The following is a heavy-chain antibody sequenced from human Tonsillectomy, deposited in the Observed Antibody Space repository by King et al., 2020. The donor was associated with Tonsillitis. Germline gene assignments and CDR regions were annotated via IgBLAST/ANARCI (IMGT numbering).Heavy chain of an antibody. CDR1: GFKFSDYG. CDR3: AKSEYGFWSGYKYGMDV. J-gene: IGHJ6*02. Sequence: VQLVESGGGVVQPGRSLRLSCAASGFKFSDYGMHWVRQAPGKGLEWVAVISHDGSNKWYSDSVKGRFTISRDNSKNTLYLQMNSLRAEDTAVHYCAKSEYGFWSGYKYGMDVWGQGTTVTVSS. CDR2: ISHDGSNK. D-gene: IGHD3-3*01. V-gene: IGHV3-30*18.